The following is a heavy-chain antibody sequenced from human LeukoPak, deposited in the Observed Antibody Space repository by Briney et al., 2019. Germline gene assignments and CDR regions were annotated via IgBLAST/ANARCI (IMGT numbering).Heavy chain of an antibody. CDR1: GGSISSYY. V-gene: IGHV4-59*01. Sequence: SETLSLTCTVSGGSISSYYWSWIRQPPGKGLEWIGYIYYSGSTNYNPSLKSRVTISVDTSKNQFSLKLSSVTAADMAVYYCARERFVRGVMTFDYWGQGTLVTVSS. J-gene: IGHJ4*02. CDR3: ARERFVRGVMTFDY. CDR2: IYYSGST. D-gene: IGHD3-10*01.